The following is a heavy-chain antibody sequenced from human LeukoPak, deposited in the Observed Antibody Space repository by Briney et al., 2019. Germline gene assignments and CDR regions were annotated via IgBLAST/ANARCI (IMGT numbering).Heavy chain of an antibody. Sequence: SQTLSLTCAISGHSVPSSSAAWDPIRQSPSRGLEWLGRRYYRSKRYSDYAVSVRGRITDNPDTSTNQFSLQLNSVPPEDTAVYYCARYTSSWFFDSSGLGTLVTVSS. J-gene: IGHJ4*02. CDR2: RYYRSKRYS. CDR1: GHSVPSSSAA. V-gene: IGHV6-1*01. CDR3: ARYTSSWFFDS. D-gene: IGHD6-13*01.